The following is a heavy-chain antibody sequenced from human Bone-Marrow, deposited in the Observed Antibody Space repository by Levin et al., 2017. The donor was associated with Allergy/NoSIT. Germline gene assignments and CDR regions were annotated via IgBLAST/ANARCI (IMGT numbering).Heavy chain of an antibody. Sequence: GASVKVSCKTSGYTFTGYYMHWLRQAPGQGLEWMGWINPNSGDTNYAQRFQGRVTMTRDTPISTAYMDLSRLRSDDTAVYYCARVIRDGYNSGSYYFDYWGQGTLVTVSS. CDR1: GYTFTGYY. D-gene: IGHD5-24*01. J-gene: IGHJ4*02. V-gene: IGHV1-2*02. CDR3: ARVIRDGYNSGSYYFDY. CDR2: INPNSGDT.